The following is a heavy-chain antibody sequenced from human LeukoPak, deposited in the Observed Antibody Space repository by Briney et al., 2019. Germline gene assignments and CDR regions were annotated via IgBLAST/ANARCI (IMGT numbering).Heavy chain of an antibody. D-gene: IGHD3-22*01. CDR1: GFTFSSYE. V-gene: IGHV3-48*03. CDR2: ISSSGSTI. J-gene: IGHJ4*02. CDR3: AKTLLDSSGYYYAGSDY. Sequence: GGSLRLSCAASGFTFSSYEMNWVRQAPGKGLEWVSYISSSGSTIYYADSVKGRFTISRDNAKNSLYLQMNSLRAEDTAVYYCAKTLLDSSGYYYAGSDYWGQGILVTVST.